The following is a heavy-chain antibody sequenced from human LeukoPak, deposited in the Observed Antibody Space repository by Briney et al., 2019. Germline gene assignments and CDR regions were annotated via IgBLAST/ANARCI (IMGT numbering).Heavy chain of an antibody. CDR2: ISWNSGSI. J-gene: IGHJ4*02. V-gene: IGHV3-9*01. CDR1: GFTFDDYA. Sequence: GRSLRLSCAASGFTFDDYAMHWVRHAPGKGLEWVSGISWNSGSIGHADSVKGRFTISRDNAKNSLYLQMNSLRAEDTALYYCAKDISDYYDSSGYYVYWGQGTLVTVSS. CDR3: AKDISDYYDSSGYYVY. D-gene: IGHD3-22*01.